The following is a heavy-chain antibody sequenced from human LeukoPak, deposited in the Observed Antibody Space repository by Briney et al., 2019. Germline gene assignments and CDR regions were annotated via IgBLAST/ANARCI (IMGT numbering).Heavy chain of an antibody. CDR1: AGSVSNSNW. Sequence: SGTLSLTCAVSAGSVSNSNWWTWVRQPPGQGLEWIGEIYHSGSTNYNPSLKSRVTISIDKSKNQFSLNLSSVTAADTAVYYCARGRGYTDYWGQGTLVTVSS. V-gene: IGHV4-4*02. D-gene: IGHD5-18*01. CDR3: ARGRGYTDY. CDR2: IYHSGST. J-gene: IGHJ4*02.